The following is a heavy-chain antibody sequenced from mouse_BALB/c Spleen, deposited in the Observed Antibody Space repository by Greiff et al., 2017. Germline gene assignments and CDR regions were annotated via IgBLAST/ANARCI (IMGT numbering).Heavy chain of an antibody. Sequence: EVKLMESGGGLVQPGGSLRLSCATSGFTFTDYYMSWVRQPPGKALEWLGFIRNKANGYTTEYSASVKGRFTISRDNSQSILYLKMNTLRAEDSATYYCARDPPYDLYAMDYWGQGTSVTVSS. V-gene: IGHV7-3*02. D-gene: IGHD2-12*01. CDR1: GFTFTDYY. CDR2: IRNKANGYTT. CDR3: ARDPPYDLYAMDY. J-gene: IGHJ4*01.